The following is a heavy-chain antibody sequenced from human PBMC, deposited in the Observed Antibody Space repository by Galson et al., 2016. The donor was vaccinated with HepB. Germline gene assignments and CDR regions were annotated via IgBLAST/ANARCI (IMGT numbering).Heavy chain of an antibody. V-gene: IGHV3-30*18. CDR2: ILYDGSNT. CDR3: AKDRTPFAFLWFGEFDY. D-gene: IGHD3-10*01. Sequence: ALLLSFASSLFTFSISCFPWVRQAPGKGLEWVAVILYDGSNTFYADSVKGRFTISIDNSKNTLYLQMNSLRAEDTAVYYCAKDRTPFAFLWFGEFDYWGQGTLVTHSP. J-gene: IGHJ4*02. CDR1: LFTFSISC.